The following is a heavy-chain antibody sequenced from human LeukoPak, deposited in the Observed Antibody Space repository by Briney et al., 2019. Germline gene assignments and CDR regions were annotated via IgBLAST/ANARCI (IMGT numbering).Heavy chain of an antibody. V-gene: IGHV1-69*04. CDR1: GGTLRNYA. Sequence: SVKVSCKASGGTLRNYAISWARQAPGQGPEWMGRTIPMFGITNYAQKFQGRVTITADKSTSTVYMDLSSLRSEDTAVYYCAGGHGFDFEYWGQGTLVSVSS. D-gene: IGHD4-17*01. CDR2: TIPMFGIT. J-gene: IGHJ4*02. CDR3: AGGHGFDFEY.